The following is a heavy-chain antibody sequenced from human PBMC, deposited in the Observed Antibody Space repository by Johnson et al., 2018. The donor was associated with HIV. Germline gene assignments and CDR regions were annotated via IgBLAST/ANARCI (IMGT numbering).Heavy chain of an antibody. CDR2: IYSGGST. J-gene: IGHJ3*02. D-gene: IGHD3-22*01. CDR3: ATVVVITQDAFDI. Sequence: VQLVESGGGLVQRGGSLRLSCAASGFTLSNYWMSWVRQAPGKGLEWVSVIYSGGSTYYADSVKGRFTISRDNSKNTLYLQMNSLKIEDTAVYYCATVVVITQDAFDIWGQGTMVTVAS. CDR1: GFTLSNYW. V-gene: IGHV3-66*01.